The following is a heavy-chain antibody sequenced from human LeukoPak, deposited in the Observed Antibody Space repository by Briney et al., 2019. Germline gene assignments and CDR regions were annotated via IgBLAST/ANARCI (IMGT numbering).Heavy chain of an antibody. D-gene: IGHD1-26*01. J-gene: IGHJ4*02. CDR2: INAGNGNT. CDR1: GYTFTSYA. CDR3: ARGPEGAPSDY. Sequence: ASVKVSCKASGYTFTSYAMHWVRQAPGQRLEWMGWINAGNGNTKYSQKFQGRVTITRDTSASTAYMELRSLRSDDTAVYYCARGPEGAPSDYWGQGTLVTVSS. V-gene: IGHV1-3*01.